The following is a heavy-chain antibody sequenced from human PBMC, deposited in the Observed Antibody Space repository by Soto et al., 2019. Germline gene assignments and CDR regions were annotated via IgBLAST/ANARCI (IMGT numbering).Heavy chain of an antibody. Sequence: SETLSLTCTVSGGSMSSYYWSWIRQPPGKGLEWVGYIYYSGSTNYNPSLKSRVTMSVDTPKNQFSLKLSSVTAADTAVYYCARRGYGPGFPYYYGMDVWGQGTTVTVSS. V-gene: IGHV4-59*01. CDR3: ARRGYGPGFPYYYGMDV. D-gene: IGHD3-10*01. J-gene: IGHJ6*02. CDR1: GGSMSSYY. CDR2: IYYSGST.